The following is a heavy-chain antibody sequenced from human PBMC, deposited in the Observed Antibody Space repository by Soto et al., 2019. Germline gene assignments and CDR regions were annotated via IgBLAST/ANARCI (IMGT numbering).Heavy chain of an antibody. V-gene: IGHV3-11*05. D-gene: IGHD6-13*01. CDR1: GFTFSDYH. Sequence: VQLVESGGGLVKPGGSLRLSCAASGFTFSDYHMTWIRQAPGKGLEWVSYISTTSTSTNYADSVKGRCTISRDNAKNSLYLQMNSLRAEDTAVYDCARGGQQQLNAWGQGTLVTVSS. J-gene: IGHJ5*02. CDR2: ISTTSTST. CDR3: ARGGQQQLNA.